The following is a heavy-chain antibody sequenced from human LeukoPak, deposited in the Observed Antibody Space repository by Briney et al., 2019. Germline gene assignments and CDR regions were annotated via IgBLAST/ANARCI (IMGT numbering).Heavy chain of an antibody. CDR1: GGSTSSYY. D-gene: IGHD6-19*01. CDR3: ARDPGQWHYAFDI. J-gene: IGHJ3*02. Sequence: SETLSLTCTVSGGSTSSYYWSWIRQPPGKGLEWIGYIYYSGSTNYNPSLKSRVTISVDTSKNQFSLKLSSVTAADTAVYYCARDPGQWHYAFDIWGQGTMVTVSS. V-gene: IGHV4-59*01. CDR2: IYYSGST.